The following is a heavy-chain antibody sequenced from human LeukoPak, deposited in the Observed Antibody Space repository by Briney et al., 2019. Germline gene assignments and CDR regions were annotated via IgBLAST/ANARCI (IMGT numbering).Heavy chain of an antibody. CDR1: GFTFSSYE. J-gene: IGHJ4*02. CDR2: ISGSGRTI. D-gene: IGHD3-10*01. Sequence: GGSLRLSCVVSGFTFSSYEMNWVRQAPGKGLEWVSYISGSGRTIFYADSVKGRFTISRDNAKNSLYLQMNSLRAEDTAVYYCARSITMVRGENFDYWGQGTLVTVSS. CDR3: ARSITMVRGENFDY. V-gene: IGHV3-48*03.